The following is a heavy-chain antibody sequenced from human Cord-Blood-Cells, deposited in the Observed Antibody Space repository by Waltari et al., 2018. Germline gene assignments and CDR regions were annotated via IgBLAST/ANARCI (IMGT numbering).Heavy chain of an antibody. CDR2: ISYDGSNK. J-gene: IGHJ6*02. CDR3: ARERFLEWFPSLNYGMDV. D-gene: IGHD3-3*01. Sequence: EWVAVISYDGSNKYYADSVKGRFTISRDNSKNTLYLQMNSLRAEDTAVYYCARERFLEWFPSLNYGMDVWGQGTTVTVSS. V-gene: IGHV3-30-3*01.